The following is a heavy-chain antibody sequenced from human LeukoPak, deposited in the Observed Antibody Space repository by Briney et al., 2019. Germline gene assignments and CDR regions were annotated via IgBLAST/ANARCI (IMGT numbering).Heavy chain of an antibody. CDR1: GFTFSSYS. CDR2: ISSSSSYI. D-gene: IGHD2-15*01. Sequence: GGSLRLSCAASGFTFSSYSMNWVRQAPGKGLEWVSSISSSSSYIYYADSVKGRFTISRDNAKNSLYLQMNSLRAEDTAVYYCARSSSRYCSGGSCYSGVLGYFDYWGQGTLVTVSS. CDR3: ARSSSRYCSGGSCYSGVLGYFDY. J-gene: IGHJ4*02. V-gene: IGHV3-21*01.